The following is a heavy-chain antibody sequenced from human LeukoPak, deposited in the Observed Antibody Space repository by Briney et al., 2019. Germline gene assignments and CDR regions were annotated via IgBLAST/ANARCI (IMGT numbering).Heavy chain of an antibody. V-gene: IGHV3-23*01. J-gene: IGHJ4*02. CDR2: ISGSGGST. Sequence: GGSLRLSCAASGFTFSSYGMSWVRQAPGKGLEWVSAISGSGGSTYYADSVKGRFTISRDNAKNSLYLQMNSLRAEDTAVYYCARVPWVATSSDFDYWGQGTLVTVSS. D-gene: IGHD5-24*01. CDR1: GFTFSSYG. CDR3: ARVPWVATSSDFDY.